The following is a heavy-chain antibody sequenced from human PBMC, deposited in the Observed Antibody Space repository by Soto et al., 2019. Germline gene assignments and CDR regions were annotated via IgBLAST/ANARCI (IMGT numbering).Heavy chain of an antibody. CDR3: ASSNIAAAGFYYYGMDV. D-gene: IGHD6-13*01. CDR2: IYYSGST. CDR1: GGSISSYY. Sequence: SETQSLTCTVSGGSISSYYWSWIRQPPGKGLEWIGYIYYSGSTNYNPSLKSRVTISVDTSKNQFSLKLSSVTAADTAVYYCASSNIAAAGFYYYGMDVWGRGTTVTSP. V-gene: IGHV4-59*01. J-gene: IGHJ6*02.